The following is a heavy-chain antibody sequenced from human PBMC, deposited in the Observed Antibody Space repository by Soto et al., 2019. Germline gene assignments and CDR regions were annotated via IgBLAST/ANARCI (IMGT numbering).Heavy chain of an antibody. CDR2: ISYDGTTK. Sequence: QMQLVESGGGVVQPGRSLRLSCAASGFIFSSYSMHWVRQAPGKGLEWVADISYDGTTKDYAEFVKGRFAISRDNSKNTLYLQRNSLRAEDTAMFYCVSLGGFGDLPLDNWGQGTLVTVSS. J-gene: IGHJ4*02. CDR1: GFIFSSYS. D-gene: IGHD3-10*01. V-gene: IGHV3-30*09. CDR3: VSLGGFGDLPLDN.